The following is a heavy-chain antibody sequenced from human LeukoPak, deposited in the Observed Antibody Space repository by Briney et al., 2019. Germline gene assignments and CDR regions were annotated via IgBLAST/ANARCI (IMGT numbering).Heavy chain of an antibody. D-gene: IGHD3-22*01. CDR2: ISGSGGST. J-gene: IGHJ4*02. CDR3: AKGPDYDSSGYPFDY. CDR1: GFTFSSYA. V-gene: IGHV3-23*01. Sequence: GGSLRLSCAASGFTFSSYAMSWVRQAPGKGLEWVSAISGSGGSTYYADSVKGRFTISRDNSKNTLYLQMNSLRAEDTAVYYCAKGPDYDSSGYPFDYWGQGTLVTVSS.